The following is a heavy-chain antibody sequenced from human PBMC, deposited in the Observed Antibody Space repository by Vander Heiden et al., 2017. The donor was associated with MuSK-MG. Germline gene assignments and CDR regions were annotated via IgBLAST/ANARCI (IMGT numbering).Heavy chain of an antibody. D-gene: IGHD1-1*01. CDR1: GFTFGNYA. CDR2: ISGSGGNT. V-gene: IGHV3-23*01. Sequence: EVQLLESGGGLVQPGGSLRLSCAASGFTFGNYAMSWVRQAPGKGLEWVSLISGSGGNTNYADSVKGRFTVSRDNSKNTLYLQMSSLRAEDTAVYFCAKDKGNNRWPFDYWGQGTLVTVSS. J-gene: IGHJ4*02. CDR3: AKDKGNNRWPFDY.